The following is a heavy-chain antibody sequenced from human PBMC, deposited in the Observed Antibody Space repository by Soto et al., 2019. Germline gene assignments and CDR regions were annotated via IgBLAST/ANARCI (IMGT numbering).Heavy chain of an antibody. CDR1: GGSISSYY. Sequence: SETLSLSCTVSGGSISSYYWSWIRQPPGKGLEWIGYIYYSGSTNYNPSLKSRVTISVDTSKNQFSLKLSSVTAADTAVYYCARGVMRITIFGVVIIKGNWFDPWGQGTLVTVSS. J-gene: IGHJ5*02. CDR2: IYYSGST. D-gene: IGHD3-3*01. V-gene: IGHV4-59*08. CDR3: ARGVMRITIFGVVIIKGNWFDP.